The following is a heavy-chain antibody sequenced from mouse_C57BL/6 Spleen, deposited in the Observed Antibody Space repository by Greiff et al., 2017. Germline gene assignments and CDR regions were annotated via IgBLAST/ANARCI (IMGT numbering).Heavy chain of an antibody. Sequence: EVKVVESGGGLVKPGGSLKLSCAASGFTFSSYAMSWVRQTPEKRLEWVATISDGGSYTYYPDNVKGRFTISRDNAKNNLYLQMSHLKSEDTAMYYCARVELYAMDYWGQGTSVTVSS. V-gene: IGHV5-4*03. CDR2: ISDGGSYT. CDR1: GFTFSSYA. CDR3: ARVELYAMDY. J-gene: IGHJ4*01.